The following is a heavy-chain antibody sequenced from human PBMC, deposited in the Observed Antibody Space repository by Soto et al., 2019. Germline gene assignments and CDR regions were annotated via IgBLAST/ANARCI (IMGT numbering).Heavy chain of an antibody. CDR3: ARGNMIRGVSAATNDY. CDR1: GYTLTDYY. J-gene: IGHJ4*02. V-gene: IGHV1-2*02. D-gene: IGHD3-10*01. CDR2: INPNSGDT. Sequence: ASVKVSCKASGYTLTDYYMHWVRQAPGQGLEWMGWINPNSGDTHYAQKFHGRVTMTRDTSISTANMELSRLESDDTAVYYCARGNMIRGVSAATNDYWGQGTLVTVSS.